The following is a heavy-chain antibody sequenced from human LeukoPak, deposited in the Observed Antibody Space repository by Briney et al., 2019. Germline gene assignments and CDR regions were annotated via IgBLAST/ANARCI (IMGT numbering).Heavy chain of an antibody. Sequence: ASVKVSCKASGGTFSSYAISWVRQAPGQGLEWMGRIIPIFGTANYAQKFQGRVTTTTDESTSTAYMELSSLRPEDTAVYYCARGGTYYYDSSGYYSLGGLFDYWGQGTLVTVSS. CDR1: GGTFSSYA. CDR2: IIPIFGTA. V-gene: IGHV1-69*05. J-gene: IGHJ4*02. D-gene: IGHD3-22*01. CDR3: ARGGTYYYDSSGYYSLGGLFDY.